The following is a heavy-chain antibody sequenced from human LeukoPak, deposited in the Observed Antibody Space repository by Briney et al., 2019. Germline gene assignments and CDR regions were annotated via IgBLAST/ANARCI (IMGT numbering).Heavy chain of an antibody. CDR3: AELGITMIGGV. V-gene: IGHV3-30*04. Sequence: GGSLRLSCAASGFTFSSYAMHWVRQAPGKGLEWVAVISYDGSNKYYADSVKGRFTISRDNSKNALYLQMNSLRAEDTAVYYCAELGITMIGGVWGKGTTVTISS. D-gene: IGHD3-10*02. CDR2: ISYDGSNK. J-gene: IGHJ6*04. CDR1: GFTFSSYA.